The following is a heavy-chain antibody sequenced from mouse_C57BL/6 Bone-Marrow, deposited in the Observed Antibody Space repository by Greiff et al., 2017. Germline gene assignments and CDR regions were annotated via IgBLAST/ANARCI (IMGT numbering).Heavy chain of an antibody. J-gene: IGHJ3*01. V-gene: IGHV1-50*01. CDR2: IDPSYSYT. CDR1: GYTFTSYW. CDR3: ARWGYPWFAY. Sequence: QVQLQQPGAELVKPGASVKLSCKASGYTFTSYWMQWVKQRPGQGLEWIGEIDPSYSYTNYNQKFKGKATLTVDTSSSTAYLQLISLTSEDSAVYYCARWGYPWFAYWGQGTLVTVSA.